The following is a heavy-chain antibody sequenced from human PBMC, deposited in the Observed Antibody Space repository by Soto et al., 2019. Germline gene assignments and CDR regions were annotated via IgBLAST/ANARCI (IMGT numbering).Heavy chain of an antibody. V-gene: IGHV1-18*04. CDR1: GYTFTSYG. Sequence: ASVKVSCKASGYTFTSYGISWVRQAPGQGLEWMGWISAYNGNTNYAQKLQGRVTMTTDTSTSTAYMELRSLRSDDTAVYYCARDKSVAGYYDSSSYYYVGAWYFDYWGQGTLVTVSS. CDR2: ISAYNGNT. CDR3: ARDKSVAGYYDSSSYYYVGAWYFDY. J-gene: IGHJ4*02. D-gene: IGHD3-22*01.